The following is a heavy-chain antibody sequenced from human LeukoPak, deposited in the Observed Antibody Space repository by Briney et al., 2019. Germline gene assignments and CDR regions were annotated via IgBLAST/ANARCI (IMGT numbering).Heavy chain of an antibody. D-gene: IGHD3-3*01. CDR1: GGSISSSSYY. CDR2: IYYTGST. J-gene: IGHJ4*02. CDR3: AKQGRRMGYDFWSGYRHFDY. V-gene: IGHV4-39*01. Sequence: SETLSLTCTVSGGSISSSSYYWGWIRQPPGQGLEWFGSIYYTGSTYYKPSLKSRVTISVDTSKNQFSLKLSSVTAADTAIYYCAKQGRRMGYDFWSGYRHFDYWGQGTLVTVSS.